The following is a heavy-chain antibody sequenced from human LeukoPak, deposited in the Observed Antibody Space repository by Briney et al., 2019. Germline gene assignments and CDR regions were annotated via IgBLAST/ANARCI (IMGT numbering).Heavy chain of an antibody. CDR1: GFTFSSYS. CDR2: ISSSSTI. V-gene: IGHV3-48*01. D-gene: IGHD7-27*01. CDR3: AREPPGDSLDY. Sequence: GGSLRLSCAASGFTFSSYSMNWVRQAPGKGLEWVSYISSSSTIYYADSVKGRFTISRDNAKNSLYLQMNSLRAEDTAVYYCAREPPGDSLDYWGQGTLVTVSS. J-gene: IGHJ4*02.